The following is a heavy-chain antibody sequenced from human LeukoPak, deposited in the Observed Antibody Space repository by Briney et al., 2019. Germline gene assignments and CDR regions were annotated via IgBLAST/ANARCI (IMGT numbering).Heavy chain of an antibody. J-gene: IGHJ3*02. V-gene: IGHV3-7*05. CDR3: VRDGMGVIKAFDI. Sequence: PGRSLRLSCAASGFTFSSYWMSWVRQVPGKGLEWVANIKQDGSEKYYVDSVKGRFTISRDNAKNSLYLQMNSLRAEETAVYYCVRDGMGVIKAFDIWGQGTMVTVSS. CDR1: GFTFSSYW. CDR2: IKQDGSEK. D-gene: IGHD3-16*02.